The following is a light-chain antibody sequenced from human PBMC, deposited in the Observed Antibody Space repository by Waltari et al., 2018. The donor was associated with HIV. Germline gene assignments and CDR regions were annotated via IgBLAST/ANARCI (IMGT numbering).Light chain of an antibody. Sequence: DIVLTQSPGPLSLSPGERAPLSCRASQRVINRYFAWYQQRVGQAPRLLIYGTSSRATGIPDRFSGSGSGTDFTLTIRRLEPEDCAVYCCQQYNKSPWTFGQGTKVEIK. J-gene: IGKJ1*01. V-gene: IGKV3-20*01. CDR2: GTS. CDR3: QQYNKSPWT. CDR1: QRVINRY.